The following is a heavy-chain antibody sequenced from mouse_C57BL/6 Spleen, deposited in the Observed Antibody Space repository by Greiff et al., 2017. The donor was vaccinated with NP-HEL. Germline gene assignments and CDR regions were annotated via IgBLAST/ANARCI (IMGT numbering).Heavy chain of an antibody. CDR2: IDPSDSYT. CDR1: GYTFTSYW. V-gene: IGHV1-59*01. Sequence: QVQLQQPGAELVRPGTSVKLSCKASGYTFTSYWMHWVKQRPGQGLEWIGVIDPSDSYTNYNQKFKGKATLTVDTSSSTAYMQLSSLTSEDSAVYYWARLEFITTVVGDAMDYWGQGTSVTVSS. J-gene: IGHJ4*01. D-gene: IGHD1-1*01. CDR3: ARLEFITTVVGDAMDY.